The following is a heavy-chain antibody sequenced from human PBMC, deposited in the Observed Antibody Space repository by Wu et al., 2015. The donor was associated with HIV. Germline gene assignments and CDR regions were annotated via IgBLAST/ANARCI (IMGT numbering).Heavy chain of an antibody. J-gene: IGHJ1*01. V-gene: IGHV4-34*01. D-gene: IGHD3-3*01. CDR1: GGSFSGYY. CDR2: INHSGST. CDR3: ARGSLTIFGDRWGYFQH. Sequence: QVQLQQWGAGLLKPSETLSLTCAVYGGSFSGYYWSWIRQPPGKGLEWIGEINHSGSTNYNPSLKSQVTISVDTSKNQFSLKLSSVTAADTAVYYCARGSLTIFGDRWGYFQHWGQGTLVTVSS.